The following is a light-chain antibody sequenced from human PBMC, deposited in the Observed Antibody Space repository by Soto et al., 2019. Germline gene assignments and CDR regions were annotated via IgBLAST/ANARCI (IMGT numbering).Light chain of an antibody. Sequence: QSALTQPASVSGSPGQSITLSCTGTSSDVGDYNYVSWYQQHPGRAPKLVIYGVTNRPSGVSNRFSGSKSGNTASLTISGLQTENEAENYCSAYTSSSTYFFGTGTKLTVL. CDR1: SSDVGDYNY. CDR2: GVT. V-gene: IGLV2-14*01. J-gene: IGLJ1*01. CDR3: SAYTSSSTYF.